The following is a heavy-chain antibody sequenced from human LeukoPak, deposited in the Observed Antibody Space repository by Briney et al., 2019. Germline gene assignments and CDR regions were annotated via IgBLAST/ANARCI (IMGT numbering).Heavy chain of an antibody. Sequence: GGSLRLSCAASGSTFSTYWMTWVRQAPGRGLEWVANIKQDGSEKYYVDSVKGRFTISRDNAKNSLYLQMNSLRAEDTAVYYCARKGYSYGGFDYWGQGTLVAVSS. CDR3: ARKGYSYGGFDY. CDR2: IKQDGSEK. CDR1: GSTFSTYW. D-gene: IGHD5-18*01. V-gene: IGHV3-7*05. J-gene: IGHJ4*02.